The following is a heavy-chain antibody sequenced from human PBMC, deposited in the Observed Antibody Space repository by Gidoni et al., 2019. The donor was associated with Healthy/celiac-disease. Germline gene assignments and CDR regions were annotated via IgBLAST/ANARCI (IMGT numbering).Heavy chain of an antibody. Sequence: EVQLVQSGAEVKKPGESLKISCTGSGYSFTSYWIGWVRQMPGKGLEWMGIIYPGDSDTRYSPSFQGQVTISADKSISTAYLQWSSLKASDTAMYYCARGGTGYYKGYYYYGMDVWGQGTTVTVSS. D-gene: IGHD3-9*01. J-gene: IGHJ6*02. CDR2: IYPGDSDT. CDR1: GYSFTSYW. CDR3: ARGGTGYYKGYYYYGMDV. V-gene: IGHV5-51*03.